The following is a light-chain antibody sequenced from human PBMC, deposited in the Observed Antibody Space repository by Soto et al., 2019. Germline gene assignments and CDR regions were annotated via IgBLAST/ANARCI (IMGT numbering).Light chain of an antibody. V-gene: IGLV2-14*01. CDR2: EVT. CDR3: SSYTRSATVI. J-gene: IGLJ2*01. CDR1: SSDIGPYNY. Sequence: QSALTQPASVSGSPGQSITISCSGTSSDIGPYNYVSWYQQHPGNAPKLIIFEVTNQPSGVSNRLSGSKSGNTASLTISGLQAEDEADYYCSSYTRSATVIFGGGTKVTVL.